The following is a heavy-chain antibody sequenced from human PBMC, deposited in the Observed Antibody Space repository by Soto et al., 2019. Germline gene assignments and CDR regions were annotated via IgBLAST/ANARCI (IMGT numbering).Heavy chain of an antibody. D-gene: IGHD3-9*01. V-gene: IGHV3-73*01. Sequence: GGSLRLSCAASGFTFSGSAMHWVRQASGKGLEWVGRIRSKANSDATAYAASVKGKFTISRDESMNTAYLQMNSLKTEDTAVYYGTSRTYYDILTGYSAFDYWGQGTLVTVSS. J-gene: IGHJ4*02. CDR2: IRSKANSDAT. CDR1: GFTFSGSA. CDR3: TSRTYYDILTGYSAFDY.